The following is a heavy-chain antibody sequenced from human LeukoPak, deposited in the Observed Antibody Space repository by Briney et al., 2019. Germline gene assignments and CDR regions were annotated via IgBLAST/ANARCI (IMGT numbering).Heavy chain of an antibody. J-gene: IGHJ6*03. CDR3: ARLSGYCSSTSCYSDYYYYYMDV. V-gene: IGHV5-51*01. D-gene: IGHD2-2*01. CDR2: IYPGDSDT. CDR1: GYRFTSYW. Sequence: GESLKISCKGSGYRFTSYWIGWVRQMPGKGLEWMGIIYPGDSDTRYSPSFQGQVTISADKSISTAYLQWSSLKASDTAMYYCARLSGYCSSTSCYSDYYYYYMDVWGKGTTVTVSS.